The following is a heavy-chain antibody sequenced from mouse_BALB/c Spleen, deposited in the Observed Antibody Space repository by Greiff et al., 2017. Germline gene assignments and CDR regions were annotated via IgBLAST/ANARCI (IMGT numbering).Heavy chain of an antibody. J-gene: IGHJ3*01. CDR3: TSSTMITTWFAY. CDR1: GFTFSNYW. Sequence: EVQGVESGGGLVQPGGSMKLSCVASGFTFSNYWMNWVRQSPEKGLEWVAEIRLKSNNYATHYAESVKGRFTISRDDSKSSVYLQMNNLRAEDTGIYYCTSSTMITTWFAYWGQGTLVTVSA. V-gene: IGHV6-6*02. D-gene: IGHD2-4*01. CDR2: IRLKSNNYAT.